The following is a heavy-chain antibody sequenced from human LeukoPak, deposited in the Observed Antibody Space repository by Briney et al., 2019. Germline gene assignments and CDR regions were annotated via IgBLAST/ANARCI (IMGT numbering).Heavy chain of an antibody. CDR2: INDIGGST. V-gene: IGHV3-23*01. Sequence: GGSLRLSPAPPRFTFSSYAMSWVRHAPGKGLEWVSPINDIGGSTYYADSVKGRFTISSENSNHKLDLRMNGRGVVCTAVYCCATRGEGAHRIDYWGEGTLVTVSS. CDR1: RFTFSSYA. D-gene: IGHD3-16*01. CDR3: ATRGEGAHRIDY. J-gene: IGHJ4*02.